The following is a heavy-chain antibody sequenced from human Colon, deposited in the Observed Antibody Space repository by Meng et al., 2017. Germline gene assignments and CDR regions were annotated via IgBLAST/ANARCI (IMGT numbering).Heavy chain of an antibody. V-gene: IGHV1-3*04. D-gene: IGHD3-10*01. CDR2: IYTDNGDT. CDR3: ARDERGGPYYFDY. CDR1: GYSFTTYG. Sequence: QVQLVQSGAEVEKPGASVKLSCQTSGYSFTTYGMHWLRQVPGQGLEWMAWIYTDNGDTRYSQKFAGRLTITRDTSARTAYMALSSMTSEDTAVYFCARDERGGPYYFDYWGQGTLVTVSS. J-gene: IGHJ4*02.